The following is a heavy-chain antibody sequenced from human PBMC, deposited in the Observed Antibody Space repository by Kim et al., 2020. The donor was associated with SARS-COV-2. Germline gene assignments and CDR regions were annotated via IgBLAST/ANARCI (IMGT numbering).Heavy chain of an antibody. J-gene: IGHJ4*02. Sequence: SETLSLTCAVYGGSFSGYYWSWIRQPPGKGLEWIGEINHSGSTNYNPSLKSRVTISVDTSKNQFSLKLSSVTAADTAVYYCARGLALYDSIGTDYWGQGT. CDR2: INHSGST. CDR1: GGSFSGYY. V-gene: IGHV4-34*01. CDR3: ARGLALYDSIGTDY. D-gene: IGHD3-22*01.